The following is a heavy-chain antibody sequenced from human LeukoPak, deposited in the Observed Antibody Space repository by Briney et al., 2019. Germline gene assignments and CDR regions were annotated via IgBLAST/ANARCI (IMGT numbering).Heavy chain of an antibody. CDR2: IWYDGSNK. CDR3: ARRPGLLRDAFDI. J-gene: IGHJ3*02. CDR1: GFTFSSYG. V-gene: IGHV3-33*01. D-gene: IGHD2-21*02. Sequence: PGGSLRLSCAASGFTFSSYGMHWVRQAPGKGLEWVAVIWYDGSNKYYADSVKGRFTISRDNSKNTLYLQMNSLRAEDTAVYYCARRPGLLRDAFDIWGQGTMVTVSS.